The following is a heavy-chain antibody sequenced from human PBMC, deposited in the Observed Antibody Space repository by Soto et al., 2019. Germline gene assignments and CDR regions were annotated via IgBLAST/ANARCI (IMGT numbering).Heavy chain of an antibody. CDR1: GFTVSNNY. J-gene: IGHJ6*02. Sequence: DVQVVESGGGLIQPGGSLRLSCAASGFTVSNNYMSWVRQGPGKGLEWVSTIYRGDSTYYADSVKGRFTISRDNSKNKLYHLRSSLRTEDTSVYYCARYCDYSGGASGGMDVWGQGTTVTVSS. CDR2: IYRGDST. D-gene: IGHD5-12*01. V-gene: IGHV3-53*01. CDR3: ARYCDYSGGASGGMDV.